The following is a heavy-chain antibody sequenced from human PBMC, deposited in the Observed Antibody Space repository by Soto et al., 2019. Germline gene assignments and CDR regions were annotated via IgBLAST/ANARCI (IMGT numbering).Heavy chain of an antibody. CDR3: ASCPSRSALCMFFDY. CDR2: INTGNGDT. CDR1: GFTFTSDA. J-gene: IGHJ4*02. Sequence: ASVKVSCKAAGFTFTSDAIHWVRQAPGQRLEWMGWINTGNGDTKYSQNFQGRVTITIDTPATTAYMELSSLRSEDTAVYYCASCPSRSALCMFFDYWGQGALVTVSS. V-gene: IGHV1-3*04. D-gene: IGHD3-16*01.